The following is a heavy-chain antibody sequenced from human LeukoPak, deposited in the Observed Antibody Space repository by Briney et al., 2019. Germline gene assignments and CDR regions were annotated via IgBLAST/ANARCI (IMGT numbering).Heavy chain of an antibody. D-gene: IGHD3-22*01. CDR1: GFTFSSYG. Sequence: GGSLRLSCAASGFTFSSYGMHWVRQAPGKGLEWVAFIRYDGSNKYYADSVKGRFTISRDNSKNTLYLQMNSLRAEDTAVYYCAKGPPYHYDSSGYNVFGLGYWGQGTLVTVSS. CDR3: AKGPPYHYDSSGYNVFGLGY. V-gene: IGHV3-30*02. CDR2: IRYDGSNK. J-gene: IGHJ4*02.